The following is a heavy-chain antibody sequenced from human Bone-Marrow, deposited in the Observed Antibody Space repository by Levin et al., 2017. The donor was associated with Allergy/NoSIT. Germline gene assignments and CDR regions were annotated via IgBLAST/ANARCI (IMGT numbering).Heavy chain of an antibody. CDR1: GFRLSSFW. D-gene: IGHD3-16*01. V-gene: IGHV3-7*01. Sequence: PGGSLRLSCAASGFRLSSFWMTWVRQAPGMGLEWVANIAEDGREKYYVDSVKGRFTVSKDNAKNSLFLEINSLRVEDTAVYYCVTGGRQIGSWGRGTLVTVSS. CDR3: VTGGRQIGS. J-gene: IGHJ4*02. CDR2: IAEDGREK.